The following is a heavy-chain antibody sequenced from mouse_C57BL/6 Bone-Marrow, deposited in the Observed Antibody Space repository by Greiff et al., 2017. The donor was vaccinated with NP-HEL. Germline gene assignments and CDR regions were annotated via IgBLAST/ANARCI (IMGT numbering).Heavy chain of an antibody. V-gene: IGHV5-12*01. CDR1: GFTFSDYY. CDR3: ARLSFYYYGSSCLYAMDY. J-gene: IGHJ4*01. Sequence: EVMLVESGGGLVQPGGSLKLSCAASGFTFSDYYMYWVRQTPEKRLEWVAYISNGGGSTYYPDTVTGRFTISRDNAKNTLYLQMSRLKSEDTAMYYCARLSFYYYGSSCLYAMDYWGQGTSVTVSS. CDR2: ISNGGGST. D-gene: IGHD1-1*01.